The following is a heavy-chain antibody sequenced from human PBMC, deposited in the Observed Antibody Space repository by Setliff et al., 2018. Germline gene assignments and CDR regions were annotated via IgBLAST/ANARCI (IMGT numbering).Heavy chain of an antibody. CDR3: ARSLGIRDYSYFDL. J-gene: IGHJ2*01. V-gene: IGHV3-48*01. CDR2: IRDTGTTV. CDR1: GFTFNTYL. D-gene: IGHD5-12*01. Sequence: GGSLRLSCAASGFTFNTYLMNWVRQAPGKGLEWVSHIRDTGTTVHYADSVKGRFTISRDNAKNSLYLQMSSLRAEDTAVYYCARSLGIRDYSYFDLWGRGTLVTVSS.